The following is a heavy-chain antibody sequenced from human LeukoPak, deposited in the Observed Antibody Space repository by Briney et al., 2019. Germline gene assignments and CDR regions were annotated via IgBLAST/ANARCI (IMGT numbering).Heavy chain of an antibody. V-gene: IGHV4-34*01. Sequence: SETLSLTCAVYGGSFSGHYWSWIRQPPGKGLEWIGEINHSGSTNYNPSLESRVTISVDTSKNHFSLKLNSVTAVDTAVYYCASGQYYDLWSGYYVDWGQGTLVTVSA. CDR1: GGSFSGHY. CDR3: ASGQYYDLWSGYYVD. D-gene: IGHD3-3*01. CDR2: INHSGST. J-gene: IGHJ4*02.